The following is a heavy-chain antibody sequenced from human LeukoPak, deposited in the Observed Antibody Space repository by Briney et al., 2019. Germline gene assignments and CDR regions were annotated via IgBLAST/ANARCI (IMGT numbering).Heavy chain of an antibody. J-gene: IGHJ4*02. Sequence: ASVKVSCKASGGTFSSYAISWVRQAPGQGLEWMGRIIPILGIANYAQKFQGRVTITADKSTSTAYMELSSLRSEDTAVYYCASSTGRGPTYYFDYWGQGTLVTVSS. CDR1: GGTFSSYA. D-gene: IGHD1-1*01. CDR2: IIPILGIA. CDR3: ASSTGRGPTYYFDY. V-gene: IGHV1-69*04.